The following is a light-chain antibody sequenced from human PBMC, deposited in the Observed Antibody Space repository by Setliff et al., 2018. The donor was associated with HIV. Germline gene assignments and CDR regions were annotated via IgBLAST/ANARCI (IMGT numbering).Light chain of an antibody. J-gene: IGLJ1*01. V-gene: IGLV2-14*01. CDR3: SSYTNSNSYV. CDR1: SSDVGGYNY. CDR2: EVT. Sequence: QSALTQPSSLSGSPGQSITMSCTGTSSDVGGYNYVSWYQHHPGKAPKLMIYEVTNRPSGVSSRFSGSKSGNTASLTIFGLQAEDEADYYCSSYTNSNSYVFGTGTKVTVL.